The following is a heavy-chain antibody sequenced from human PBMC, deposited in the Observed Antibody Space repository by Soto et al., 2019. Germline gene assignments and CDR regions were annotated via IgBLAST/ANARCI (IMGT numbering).Heavy chain of an antibody. CDR2: ISYDGSNK. CDR1: GFTFSSYA. Sequence: QVQLVESGGGVVQPGRSLRLSCAASGFTFSSYAMHWVRQAPGEGLEWVAVISYDGSNKYYADSVKGRFTISRDNSKNTLYLQMNSLRAEDTAVYYCARDVVRGVIPNWFDPWGQGTLVTVSS. J-gene: IGHJ5*02. CDR3: ARDVVRGVIPNWFDP. D-gene: IGHD3-10*01. V-gene: IGHV3-30-3*01.